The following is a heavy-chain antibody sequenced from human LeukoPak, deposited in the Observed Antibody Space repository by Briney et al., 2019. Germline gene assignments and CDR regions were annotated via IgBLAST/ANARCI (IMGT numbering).Heavy chain of an antibody. V-gene: IGHV3-21*01. J-gene: IGHJ2*01. CDR1: GFTFSSYS. CDR2: ISSSSSYI. Sequence: GGSLRLSCAASGFTFSSYSMNWVRQAPGKGLEWVSSISSSSSYIYYADSVKGRFTISRDNAKNTLYLQMNSLRAEDTAVYYCARDLTGWCFDLWGRGTLVTVSS. D-gene: IGHD7-27*01. CDR3: ARDLTGWCFDL.